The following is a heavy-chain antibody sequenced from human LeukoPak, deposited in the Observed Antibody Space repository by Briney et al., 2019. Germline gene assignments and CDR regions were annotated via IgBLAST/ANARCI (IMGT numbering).Heavy chain of an antibody. CDR3: ARTLNDFWSGYYNY. D-gene: IGHD3-3*01. Sequence: SVKVSCKASGGTFSSNTISWVRQAPGQGLEWMGGVIPNFGTANYAQKFKGRVTITADESTSTAYMELSSLRSEDTAVYYCARTLNDFWSGYYNYWGQGTLVTVSS. CDR1: GGTFSSNT. J-gene: IGHJ4*02. CDR2: VIPNFGTA. V-gene: IGHV1-69*01.